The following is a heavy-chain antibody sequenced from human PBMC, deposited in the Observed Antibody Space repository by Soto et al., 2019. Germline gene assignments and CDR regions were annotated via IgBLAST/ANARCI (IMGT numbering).Heavy chain of an antibody. D-gene: IGHD3-22*01. CDR2: IYPGDSDT. CDR3: ARHSNYYDSSGYPKGVNWFDP. J-gene: IGHJ5*02. CDR1: GYSFTSYW. Sequence: GESLKISCKGSGYSFTSYWIGWVRQMPGKGLEWMGIIYPGDSDTRYSPSFQGQVTISADKSISTAYLQWSSLKASDTAMYYCARHSNYYDSSGYPKGVNWFDPWGQGTLVTISS. V-gene: IGHV5-51*01.